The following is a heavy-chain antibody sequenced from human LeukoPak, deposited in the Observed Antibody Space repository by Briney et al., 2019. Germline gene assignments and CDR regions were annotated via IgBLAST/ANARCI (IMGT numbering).Heavy chain of an antibody. CDR3: ARLSGAPVRHPIYHFDY. Sequence: PSETLSLTCAVSGYSISSGYYWGWIRPPPGKGLEWIGNVYHSGSTYKNPSLKSRVSISLDTSNNQLSLKLTSVTAADTAIYYCARLSGAPVRHPIYHFDYWGQGTLVTVSS. V-gene: IGHV4-38-2*01. CDR2: VYHSGST. D-gene: IGHD1-26*01. CDR1: GYSISSGYY. J-gene: IGHJ4*02.